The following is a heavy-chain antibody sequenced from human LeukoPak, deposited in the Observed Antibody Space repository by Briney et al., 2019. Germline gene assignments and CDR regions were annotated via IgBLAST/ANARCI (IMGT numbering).Heavy chain of an antibody. Sequence: SQTLSLTCAISGDSVSINSAPWNWIRQSPSRGLEWLGRTYYRSKWYNDYAVSVKSRITINPGTSKKQFSLQLKSVAPEATPGYHWASSYQGPIAAAGFDIWGQGTMVTVSS. CDR3: ASSYQGPIAAAGFDI. J-gene: IGHJ3*02. V-gene: IGHV6-1*01. D-gene: IGHD6-13*01. CDR2: TYYRSKWYN. CDR1: GDSVSINSAP.